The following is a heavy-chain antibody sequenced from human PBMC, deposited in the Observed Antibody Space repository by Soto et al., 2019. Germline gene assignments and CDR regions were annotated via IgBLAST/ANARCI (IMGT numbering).Heavy chain of an antibody. J-gene: IGHJ6*02. Sequence: QVQLVESRGGLVQPGRSLRLSCAASGFTFSSYGMHWVRQAPGKGLEWVAVISYDGSNKYYADSVKGRFTISRDNSKNTLYLQTNSLRAEDTAVYYCAKARSGGRYAIHYCGMDVWGQGTTVTVSS. CDR2: ISYDGSNK. V-gene: IGHV3-30*18. D-gene: IGHD2-15*01. CDR1: GFTFSSYG. CDR3: AKARSGGRYAIHYCGMDV.